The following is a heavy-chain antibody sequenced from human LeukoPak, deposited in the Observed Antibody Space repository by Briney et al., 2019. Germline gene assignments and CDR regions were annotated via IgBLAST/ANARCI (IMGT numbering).Heavy chain of an antibody. V-gene: IGHV4-34*01. CDR2: INHSGST. CDR3: ARGGHCSSTGCYKYYFDY. J-gene: IGHJ4*02. D-gene: IGHD2-2*02. CDR1: GGSFSGYY. Sequence: SETLSLTCAVYGGSFSGYYWSWIRQPPGKGLEWIGEINHSGSTNYNPSLKSRVTISVDTSKNQFSLKLSSVTAADTAVYYCARGGHCSSTGCYKYYFDYWGQGTLVTASS.